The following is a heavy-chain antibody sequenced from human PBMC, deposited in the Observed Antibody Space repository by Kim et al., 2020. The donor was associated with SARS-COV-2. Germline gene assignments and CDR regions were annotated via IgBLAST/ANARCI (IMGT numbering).Heavy chain of an antibody. CDR2: GEST. CDR3: ANPRQPDY. Sequence: GESTAEADSVKGRFTISRDNSKNTLYLQMSSLRAEDTAIYYCANPRQPDYWGQGTLVTVSS. D-gene: IGHD6-13*01. V-gene: IGHV3-23*01. J-gene: IGHJ4*02.